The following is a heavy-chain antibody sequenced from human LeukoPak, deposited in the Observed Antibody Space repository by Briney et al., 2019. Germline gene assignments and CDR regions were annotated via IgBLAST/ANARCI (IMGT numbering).Heavy chain of an antibody. J-gene: IGHJ4*02. V-gene: IGHV3-21*01. CDR1: GFTFSSYS. CDR2: ISSSSSYI. D-gene: IGHD3-10*01. Sequence: GGSLRLSCAASGFTFSSYSMNWVRQAPGKGLEWVSSISSSSSYIYYADSVKGRFTISRDNAKNSLYLQMNSLRAEDTAVYYCARVASGSSYRPFDCWGQGTLVTVSS. CDR3: ARVASGSSYRPFDC.